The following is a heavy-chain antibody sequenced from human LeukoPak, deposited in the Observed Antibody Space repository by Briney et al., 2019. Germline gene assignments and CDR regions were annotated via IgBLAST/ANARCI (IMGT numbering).Heavy chain of an antibody. CDR3: VRAPGAFDI. V-gene: IGHV4-39*07. J-gene: IGHJ3*02. CDR2: IYYSGST. CDR1: GGSVSSSSYY. Sequence: PSETLSLTCTVSGGSVSSSSYYWGWIRQPPGKGLEWIGSIYYSGSTYYNPSLKSRVTISMDTSKNQFSLKLSSVTAADTAVYFCVRAPGAFDIWGQGTMVTVSS.